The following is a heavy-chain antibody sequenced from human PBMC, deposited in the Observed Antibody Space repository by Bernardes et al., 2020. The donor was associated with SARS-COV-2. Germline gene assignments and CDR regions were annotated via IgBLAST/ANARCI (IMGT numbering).Heavy chain of an antibody. J-gene: IGHJ6*02. CDR3: AKGVHREWEILQARNYYYGMDV. V-gene: IGHV3-30*18. CDR2: ISYVGGDQ. Sequence: CPRLSSAASGLTFTGYAIHSVPHTPGKGLGWVSIISYVGGDQYYTHSVKGRFTISRDSSKNTLYLQMNSRRAEDTAVYYCAKGVHREWEILQARNYYYGMDVWGQGNTVTVS. D-gene: IGHD1-26*01. CDR1: GLTFTGYA.